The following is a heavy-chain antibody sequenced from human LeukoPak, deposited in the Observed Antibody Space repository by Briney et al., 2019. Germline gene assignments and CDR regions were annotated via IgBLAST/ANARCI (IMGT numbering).Heavy chain of an antibody. J-gene: IGHJ6*03. CDR3: ARLQDYYYYMDV. CDR2: ISAYNGNT. Sequence: ASVKVSCKASGYTFTNYGISWVRQAPGQGLEWMGWISAYNGNTNHAQKFQGRVTMTTDTSTSTAYMELRSLRSDDTAVYYCARLQDYYYYMDVWGKGTTVTISS. V-gene: IGHV1-18*01. CDR1: GYTFTNYG.